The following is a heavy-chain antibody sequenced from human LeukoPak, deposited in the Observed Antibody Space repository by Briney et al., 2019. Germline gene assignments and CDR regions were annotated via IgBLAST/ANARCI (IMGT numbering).Heavy chain of an antibody. J-gene: IGHJ6*02. CDR2: INHSGST. V-gene: IGHV4-34*01. CDR3: ARSIGWGIPAYYYYGMDV. Sequence: PSETLSLTCAVYGGSFSGYYWSWIRQPPGKGLEWIGEINHSGSTNYNPSLKSRVTISVDTSKTQFPLKLSSVTAADTAVYYCARSIGWGIPAYYYYGMDVWGQGTTVTVSS. D-gene: IGHD7-27*01. CDR1: GGSFSGYY.